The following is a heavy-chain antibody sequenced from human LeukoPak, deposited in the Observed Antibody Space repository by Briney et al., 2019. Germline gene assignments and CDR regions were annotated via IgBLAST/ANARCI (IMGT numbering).Heavy chain of an antibody. CDR3: ARLSTMLRGPEPIYYFDY. Sequence: GGSLRLSCAPSGVTFNTYWMSCVPHAPGEGVECVANIKQDGSEKFYVDSLKGRFTISRDNRKNSLYMQMNRLRAEDTAMYYCARLSTMLRGPEPIYYFDYWGGGNLVTVSS. CDR1: GVTFNTYW. D-gene: IGHD3-10*01. V-gene: IGHV3-7*01. CDR2: IKQDGSEK. J-gene: IGHJ4*01.